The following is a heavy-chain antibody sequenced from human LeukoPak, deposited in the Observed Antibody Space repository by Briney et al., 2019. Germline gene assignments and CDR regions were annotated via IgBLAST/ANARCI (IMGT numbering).Heavy chain of an antibody. V-gene: IGHV1-2*02. D-gene: IGHD3-9*01. J-gene: IGHJ6*02. CDR1: GYTFTGYY. CDR2: INPSSGVA. Sequence: ASVKVSCKGSGYTFTGYYMHWVRQAPGQGLEWMGWINPSSGVANSVEKFQGRITMTRDTSISTAYMELSRLRSDDTAVYYCARDRRFFDWLKGFYAMDVWGQGTTVTVSS. CDR3: ARDRRFFDWLKGFYAMDV.